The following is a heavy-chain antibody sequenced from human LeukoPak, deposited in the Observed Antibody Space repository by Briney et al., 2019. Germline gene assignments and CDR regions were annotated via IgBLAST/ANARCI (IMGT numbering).Heavy chain of an antibody. CDR1: GFTFSSYS. J-gene: IGHJ4*02. V-gene: IGHV3-48*01. CDR2: ISSSSSTI. D-gene: IGHD6-13*01. CDR3: ARGPAAAGTGY. Sequence: PGGSLRLSCAASGFTFSSYSMNWVRQAPGKGLEWVSYISSSSSTIYYADSVKGRFTISRDNAKNSLYLQMNSLRAEDTAVYYCARGPAAAGTGYWGQGTLVTVSS.